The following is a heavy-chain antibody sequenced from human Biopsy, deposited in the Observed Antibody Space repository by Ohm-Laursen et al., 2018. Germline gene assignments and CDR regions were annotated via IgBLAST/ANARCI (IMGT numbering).Heavy chain of an antibody. CDR1: GGTFSNYG. CDR3: ATKLTGYFHH. D-gene: IGHD3-9*01. CDR2: NIPILGTG. J-gene: IGHJ1*01. Sequence: SVKVSCKAPGGTFSNYGVNWVRQAPGQGLEWLGGNIPILGTGNYAQKFQDRVTVAADTSTSTATMELRSLRSGDTAVYYCATKLTGYFHHWGQGTLVIVSS. V-gene: IGHV1-69*06.